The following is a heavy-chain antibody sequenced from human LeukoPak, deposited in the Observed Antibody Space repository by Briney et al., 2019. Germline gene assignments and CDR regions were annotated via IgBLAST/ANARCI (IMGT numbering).Heavy chain of an antibody. D-gene: IGHD4-17*01. V-gene: IGHV4-39*02. CDR2: IYYSGNT. CDR1: GVSISSSSYH. J-gene: IGHJ6*02. Sequence: PSETLSLTCTVSGVSISSSSYHWGWSRQPPGRGLEWIGSIYYSGNTYYSPSLESRVTLSVDTSKNHFSLKLSSVTAADTAVYYCARVGFTVTTMRGMDVWGQGTTVTVSS. CDR3: ARVGFTVTTMRGMDV.